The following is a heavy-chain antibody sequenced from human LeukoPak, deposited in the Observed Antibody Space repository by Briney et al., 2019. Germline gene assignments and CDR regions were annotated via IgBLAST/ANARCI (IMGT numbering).Heavy chain of an antibody. V-gene: IGHV4-38-2*02. CDR3: ARVGQSDAFDI. Sequence: PSETLSLTCTVSGYSISSGYYWGWIRQPPGKGLEWIGSIYHSGSTYYNPSLKSRVTISVDTSKNQFSLKLSSVTAADTAVYYCARVGQSDAFDIWGQGTMVTVSS. CDR1: GYSISSGYY. D-gene: IGHD4-11*01. J-gene: IGHJ3*02. CDR2: IYHSGST.